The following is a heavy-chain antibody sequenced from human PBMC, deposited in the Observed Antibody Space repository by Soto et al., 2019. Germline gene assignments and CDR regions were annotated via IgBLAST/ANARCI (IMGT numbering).Heavy chain of an antibody. CDR2: ISSSSSYI. CDR1: GFTFSSYS. Sequence: GGSLRLSCAASGFTFSSYSMNWVRQAPGKGLQWVSSISSSSSYIYYADSVKGRFTISRDNAKNSLYLQMNSLRAEDTAVYYCARSGYGDYGDYWGQGTLVTVSS. J-gene: IGHJ4*02. V-gene: IGHV3-21*01. D-gene: IGHD4-17*01. CDR3: ARSGYGDYGDY.